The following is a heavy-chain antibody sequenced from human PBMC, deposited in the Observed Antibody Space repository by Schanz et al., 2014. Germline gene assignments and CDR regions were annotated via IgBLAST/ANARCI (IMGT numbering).Heavy chain of an antibody. CDR3: ARDPNSVNEIDY. CDR2: ISGSGAGT. V-gene: IGHV3-23*04. J-gene: IGHJ4*02. D-gene: IGHD5-12*01. CDR1: GFIFSNFA. Sequence: EVQLVESGGGLVQPGGSLRLSCAASGFIFSNFAMEWVRQAPGKGLEWVSAISGSGAGTYYADSVKGRFTFSRDNAKKTMDLQMNSLRVEDTAVYYCARDPNSVNEIDYWGQGTLVTVSS.